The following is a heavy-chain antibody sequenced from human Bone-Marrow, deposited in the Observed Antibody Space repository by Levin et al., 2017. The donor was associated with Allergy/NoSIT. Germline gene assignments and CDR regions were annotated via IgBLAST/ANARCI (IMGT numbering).Heavy chain of an antibody. CDR2: MYPNSDNA. D-gene: IGHD5-12*01. J-gene: IGHJ4*02. V-gene: IGHV1-8*01. Sequence: WMYPNSDNAGYAQKFQGRVTMTWNTSISTAYMELSSLRSEDTAIYYCARGELGSGYLFDYWGQGTLSPSPQ. CDR3: ARGELGSGYLFDY.